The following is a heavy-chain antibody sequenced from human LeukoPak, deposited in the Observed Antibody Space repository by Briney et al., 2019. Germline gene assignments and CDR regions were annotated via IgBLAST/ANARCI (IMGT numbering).Heavy chain of an antibody. CDR1: GFTFSDYY. J-gene: IGHJ4*02. V-gene: IGHV3-11*05. Sequence: PGGSLRLSCAASGFTFSDYYMTWIRQAPGKGLEWVSYISSSSGHTKYADSVKGRFTISRDNAKNSLYLQMNSLRAEDTAVYYCARDRVNWNDVGGLFDYWGQGTLVTVSS. D-gene: IGHD1-1*01. CDR2: ISSSSGHT. CDR3: ARDRVNWNDVGGLFDY.